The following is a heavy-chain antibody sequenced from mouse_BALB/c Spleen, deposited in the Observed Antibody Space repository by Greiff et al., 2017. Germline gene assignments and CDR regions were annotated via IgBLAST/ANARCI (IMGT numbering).Heavy chain of an antibody. V-gene: IGHV2-2*02. CDR1: GFSLTSYG. Sequence: QVQLQQSGPGLVQPSHSLSITCTVSGFSLTSYGIHWVRQSPGKGLEWLGVIWSGGSKDYNEAFISSLSISKDNSKSQVFFKMNSLQANDTAIYYCARNRRYDYFDDWGQGTTLTVSS. J-gene: IGHJ2*01. D-gene: IGHD2-14*01. CDR3: ARNRRYDYFDD. CDR2: IWSGGSK.